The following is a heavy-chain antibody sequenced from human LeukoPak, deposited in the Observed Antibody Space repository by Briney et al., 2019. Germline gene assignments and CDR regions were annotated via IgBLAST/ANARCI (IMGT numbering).Heavy chain of an antibody. CDR2: ISGSGGTT. J-gene: IGHJ4*02. D-gene: IGHD6-19*01. Sequence: PGGSLRLSCAASGFTFSSYAMSWVRQAPGKGLEWVSVISGSGGTTYYADSVKGRFTISRDNAKNSLYLQMNSLRAEDTAVYYCARDLAVAGTASVYWGQGTLVTVSS. CDR3: ARDLAVAGTASVY. CDR1: GFTFSSYA. V-gene: IGHV3-23*01.